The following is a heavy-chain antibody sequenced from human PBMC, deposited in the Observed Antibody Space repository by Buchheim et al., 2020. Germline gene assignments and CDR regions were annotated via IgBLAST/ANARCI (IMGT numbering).Heavy chain of an antibody. CDR2: ISYDGSNA. Sequence: QVQLVESGGGVVQPGRSLRLSCAASGFTFSSYGMHWVRQAPGKGLEWVAVISYDGSNAYYADSAKGRFTICRDNSKNTLYLQMNSLGAEDTAVFYCAKTNYYESSGYIDYWAREP. CDR3: AKTNYYESSGYIDY. CDR1: GFTFSSYG. J-gene: IGHJ4*02. V-gene: IGHV3-30*18. D-gene: IGHD3-22*01.